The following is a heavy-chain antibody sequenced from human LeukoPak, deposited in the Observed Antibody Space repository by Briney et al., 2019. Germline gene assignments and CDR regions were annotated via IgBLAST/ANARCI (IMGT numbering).Heavy chain of an antibody. CDR3: ARGAGELLFDY. V-gene: IGHV4-30-2*05. Sequence: PSETLSLTCAVSGGSISSGGYSWSWIRQPPGKGLEWIGYIYHSGSTYYNPSLKSRVTISVDTSKNQFSLKLSSVTATDTAVYYCARGAGELLFDYWGQGTLVTVSS. J-gene: IGHJ4*02. CDR2: IYHSGST. D-gene: IGHD1-26*01. CDR1: GGSISSGGYS.